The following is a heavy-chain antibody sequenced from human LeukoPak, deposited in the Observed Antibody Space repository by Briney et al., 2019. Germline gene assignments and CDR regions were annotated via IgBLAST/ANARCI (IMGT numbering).Heavy chain of an antibody. CDR1: GFTVSNNY. CDR3: VRDQNY. V-gene: IGHV3-66*01. Sequence: GGSLRASCAASGFTVSNNYMSWVRQGPGKGLEWVSLIDSGGGAHYADSVKGRFSISSDNSQNTLYLQMNSLRAEDTAVYYCVRDQNYWGQGTLVTVSS. J-gene: IGHJ4*02. CDR2: IDSGGGA.